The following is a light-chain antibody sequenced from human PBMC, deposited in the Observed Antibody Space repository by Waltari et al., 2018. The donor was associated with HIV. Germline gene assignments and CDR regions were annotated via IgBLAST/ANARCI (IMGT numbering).Light chain of an antibody. CDR1: DIAFGLYNF. J-gene: IGLJ3*02. CDR2: DVD. CDR3: ASFTGDNTVM. Sequence: AVTPPASVSGLPGPSTTISVTGGDIAFGLYNFVSLYHQHSCKPPKLILYDVDSRASGVSDRFSGSMSGNTASLTISGLRAEDEAHYYCASFTGDNTVMFGGGTEVTVL. V-gene: IGLV2-14*03.